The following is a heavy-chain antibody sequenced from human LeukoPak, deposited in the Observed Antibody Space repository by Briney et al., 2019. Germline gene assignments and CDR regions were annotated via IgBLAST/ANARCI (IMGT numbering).Heavy chain of an antibody. J-gene: IGHJ5*02. V-gene: IGHV3-7*01. CDR2: INQDGSDQ. D-gene: IGHD4-17*01. Sequence: PGGSLRLSCAASGFTFSNSEMNWVRQAPGKGLEWVANINQDGSDQYYVDSVKGRFTISRDNAKNSLYLQMNSLRAEDTAVYYCARTTVTTGRTNWFDPWGQGTLVTVSS. CDR3: ARTTVTTGRTNWFDP. CDR1: GFTFSNSE.